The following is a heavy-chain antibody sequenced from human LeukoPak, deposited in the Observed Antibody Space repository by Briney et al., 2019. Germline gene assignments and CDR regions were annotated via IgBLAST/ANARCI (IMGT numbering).Heavy chain of an antibody. Sequence: SETLSLTCAVYGGSFSGYYWSWIRQPPGKGLEWIGEINHSGSTNYNPSLKSRVTISVDTSKNQFSLELSSVTAADTAVYYCARARDGVLDYWGQGTLVTVSS. D-gene: IGHD5-24*01. CDR3: ARARDGVLDY. V-gene: IGHV4-34*01. CDR2: INHSGST. J-gene: IGHJ4*01. CDR1: GGSFSGYY.